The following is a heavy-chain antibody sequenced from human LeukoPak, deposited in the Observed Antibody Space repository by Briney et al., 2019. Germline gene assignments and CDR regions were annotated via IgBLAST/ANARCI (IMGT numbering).Heavy chain of an antibody. V-gene: IGHV3-48*01. CDR1: GFTFSSYS. J-gene: IGHJ5*02. CDR3: ARDLARDGWFDP. CDR2: ISSSSSTI. Sequence: GGSLRLSCAASGFTFSSYSMNRARQAPGKGLEWVSYISSSSSTIYYADSVKGRFTTSRGNAKNSLYLQMNSLRAEDTAVYYCARDLARDGWFDPWGQGTLVTVSS.